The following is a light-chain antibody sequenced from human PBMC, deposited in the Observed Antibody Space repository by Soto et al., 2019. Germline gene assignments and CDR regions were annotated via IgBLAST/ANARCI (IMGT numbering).Light chain of an antibody. V-gene: IGKV3-15*01. J-gene: IGKJ1*01. CDR1: QNVNSN. CDR3: QQYNNWPLT. Sequence: DIVLTQTPGTLSLSPGDRATLSCRASQNVNSNLAWYQQKPGQAPRLLFYGAFTRVTGIPARFSGGRSGTESTLTISSLQSEDIAVYDCQQYNNWPLTFGQGTKV. CDR2: GAF.